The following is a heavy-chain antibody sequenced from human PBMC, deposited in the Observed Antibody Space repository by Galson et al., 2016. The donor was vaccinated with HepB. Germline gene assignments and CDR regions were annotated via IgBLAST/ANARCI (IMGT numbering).Heavy chain of an antibody. J-gene: IGHJ5*02. CDR2: IKQDGTE. Sequence: LRLSCATSGFTFSSNWMSWVRQAPGKGLEWVANIKQDGTENYVDSVKGRFTISRDNSKNTVFLEMNSLRAEDTAVYYCGTESYLKGHSIVVAAPSQTWGRGTLVTVSS. CDR1: GFTFSSNW. CDR3: GTESYLKGHSIVVAAPSQT. V-gene: IGHV3-7*05. D-gene: IGHD2-15*01.